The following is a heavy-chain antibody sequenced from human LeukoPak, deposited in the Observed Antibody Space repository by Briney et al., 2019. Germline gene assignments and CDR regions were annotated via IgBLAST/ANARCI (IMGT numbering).Heavy chain of an antibody. J-gene: IGHJ5*02. D-gene: IGHD6-13*01. CDR2: IYTSGNT. Sequence: PSETLSLTCTVSGGSISGYYWSWIRQPAGKGLEWIGRIYTSGNTNYNPSLRSRVTMSLDTSKSQFSLKLSSVTAADTAVHYCARDGAGTSGWFDPWGPGNLVTV. CDR3: ARDGAGTSGWFDP. V-gene: IGHV4-4*07. CDR1: GGSISGYY.